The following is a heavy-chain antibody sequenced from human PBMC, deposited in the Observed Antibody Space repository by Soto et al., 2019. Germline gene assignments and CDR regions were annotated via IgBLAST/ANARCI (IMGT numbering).Heavy chain of an antibody. Sequence: SETLSLTCTVSGGSISSGGYYWSWIRQHPGKGLEWIGYIYYSGSTYYNPSLKSRVTISVDTSKNQFSLKLSSVTAADTAVYYCARGAMVGDYDFWSGYFYYYYGMDVWGQGTTVTVSS. D-gene: IGHD3-3*01. CDR3: ARGAMVGDYDFWSGYFYYYYGMDV. CDR1: GGSISSGGYY. J-gene: IGHJ6*02. V-gene: IGHV4-31*03. CDR2: IYYSGST.